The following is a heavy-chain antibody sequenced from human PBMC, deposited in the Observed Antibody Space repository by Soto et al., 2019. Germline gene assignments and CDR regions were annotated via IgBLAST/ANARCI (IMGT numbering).Heavy chain of an antibody. CDR3: ARPFGVVLDAFDI. CDR1: GYSFTSYW. D-gene: IGHD3-3*01. V-gene: IGHV5-51*01. J-gene: IGHJ3*02. CDR2: IYPGDSDT. Sequence: GESLKISCEGSGYSFTSYWIGWVRQMPGKGLEWMGIIYPGDSDTRYSPSFQGQVTISADKSISTAYLQWSSLKASDTAMYYCARPFGVVLDAFDIWGQGTMVTVSS.